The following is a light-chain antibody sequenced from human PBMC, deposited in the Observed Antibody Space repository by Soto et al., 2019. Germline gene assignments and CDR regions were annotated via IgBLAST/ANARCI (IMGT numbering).Light chain of an antibody. J-gene: IGLJ2*01. CDR1: SSDVGGYNY. CDR2: DVI. CDR3: SSYTSSFTVV. Sequence: QAVVTQPASVSGSPGQSITISCTGTSSDVGGYNYVSWYQQHPGKAPKLMIYDVINRPSGVSRRFSGSKSGNTASLTISGLQAEDEANYYCSSYTSSFTVVFGGGTKVTVL. V-gene: IGLV2-14*01.